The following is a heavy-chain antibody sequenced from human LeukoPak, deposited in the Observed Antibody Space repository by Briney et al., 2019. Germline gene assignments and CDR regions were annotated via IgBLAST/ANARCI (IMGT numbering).Heavy chain of an antibody. J-gene: IGHJ4*02. D-gene: IGHD3-10*01. CDR3: ANEWLHVSGSYKANS. Sequence: GGSLRLSCAASGFTFSTYGMHWVRQAPGKGLEWVAFIRSDGSDKYHADSVKGRFTISRDNSKNTLYLQMNSLRTEDTAVYYCANEWLHVSGSYKANSWGQGTLVTVSS. CDR2: IRSDGSDK. CDR1: GFTFSTYG. V-gene: IGHV3-30*02.